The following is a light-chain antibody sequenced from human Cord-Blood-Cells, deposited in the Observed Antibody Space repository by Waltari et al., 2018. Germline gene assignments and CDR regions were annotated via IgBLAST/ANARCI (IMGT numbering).Light chain of an antibody. J-gene: IGKJ1*01. Sequence: DIQMTQSTSTLSASVGDRVTITCRASQSISSWLAWYQQKPGKAPKLLTYKASSLESGVPSRFSGSGSGTEFTRTISSLQPDDFATYYCQQYNSYWTFGQGTKVEIK. CDR1: QSISSW. CDR3: QQYNSYWT. CDR2: KAS. V-gene: IGKV1-5*03.